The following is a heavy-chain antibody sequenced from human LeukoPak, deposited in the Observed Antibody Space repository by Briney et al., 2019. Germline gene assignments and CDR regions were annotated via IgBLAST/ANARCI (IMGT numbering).Heavy chain of an antibody. CDR1: GYSFTSYW. V-gene: IGHV5-51*01. Sequence: GESLKISCKGSGYSFTSYWIGWVRQMPGKGLEWMGIIYPGDSDTRYSPSFKGQVTISADKSISTAYLQWSSLKASDTAMYYCARHSYYYDSSGYYHGDAFDIWGQGTMVTVSS. J-gene: IGHJ3*02. CDR3: ARHSYYYDSSGYYHGDAFDI. CDR2: IYPGDSDT. D-gene: IGHD3-22*01.